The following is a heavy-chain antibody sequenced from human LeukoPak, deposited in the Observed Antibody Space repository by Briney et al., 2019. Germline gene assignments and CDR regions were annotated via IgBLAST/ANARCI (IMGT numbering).Heavy chain of an antibody. Sequence: SETLSLTFTVSGGSISSYYWSWIRQPPGKGLEWIGSIYYSGSTYYDPSLKSRVTISVDTSKNQFSLKLSSVTAADTAVYYCARRGGSYYEEIDYWGQGTLVTVSS. CDR2: IYYSGST. D-gene: IGHD1-26*01. J-gene: IGHJ4*02. CDR3: ARRGGSYYEEIDY. V-gene: IGHV4-59*05. CDR1: GGSISSYY.